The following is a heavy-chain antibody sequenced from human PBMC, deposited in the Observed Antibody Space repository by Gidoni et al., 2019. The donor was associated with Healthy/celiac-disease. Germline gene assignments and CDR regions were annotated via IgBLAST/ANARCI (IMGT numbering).Heavy chain of an antibody. D-gene: IGHD2-2*01. CDR3: ARGLLRCSSTSCFYYYGMDV. V-gene: IGHV1-8*01. CDR1: GYTFTSYD. Sequence: QVQLVQSGAEVKKPGASVQVSCKASGYTFTSYDLNWVRQATGQGLEWMGWMNPNSGNTGYAQKFQGRVTMTRNTSISTAYMELSSLRSEDTAVYYCARGLLRCSSTSCFYYYGMDVWGQGTTVTASS. J-gene: IGHJ6*02. CDR2: MNPNSGNT.